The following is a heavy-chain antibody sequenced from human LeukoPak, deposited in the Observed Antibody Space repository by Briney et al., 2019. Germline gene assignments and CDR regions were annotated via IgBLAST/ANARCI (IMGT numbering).Heavy chain of an antibody. J-gene: IGHJ4*02. Sequence: KPSETLSLTCTVSGGSISSYYWSWIRQPPGKGLEWIGYIYYSGSTNYNPSLKSRVTISVDTSKDQFSLKLRSVTAGDTAVYYCARETGGPGSYGLDYWGQGTLVTVSS. CDR2: IYYSGST. CDR1: GGSISSYY. CDR3: ARETGGPGSYGLDY. V-gene: IGHV4-59*01. D-gene: IGHD3-10*01.